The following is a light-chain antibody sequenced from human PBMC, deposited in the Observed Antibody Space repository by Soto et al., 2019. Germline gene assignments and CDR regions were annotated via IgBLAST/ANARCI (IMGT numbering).Light chain of an antibody. Sequence: DIQLTQSPSFLSASVGDRVTVTCRTTQGISSYLAWYQKKPGKAPNLLIYDAATLQSGVPSRFSGSGSGTEFTLTISSLQPEDFATSYCQQLSTYPLTFGGVTKVEIK. CDR2: DAA. CDR3: QQLSTYPLT. V-gene: IGKV1-9*01. J-gene: IGKJ4*01. CDR1: QGISSY.